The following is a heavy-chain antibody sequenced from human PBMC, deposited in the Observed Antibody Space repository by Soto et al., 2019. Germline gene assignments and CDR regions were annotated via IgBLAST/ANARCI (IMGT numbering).Heavy chain of an antibody. CDR2: IKRDSTEK. CDR1: GFTFGSYW. V-gene: IGHV3-7*01. J-gene: IGHJ4*01. D-gene: IGHD3-10*01. Sequence: EVQLVESGGGLVQPGGSLRLSCAASGFTFGSYWMSWVRQVPGKGLEWLGTIKRDSTEKKYVASVKGRFTMSRDNAQNSLYLQMDSLRAEDTAVYYCARDLGYGSGGSVNHYLDYWGHGTLVTVSS. CDR3: ARDLGYGSGGSVNHYLDY.